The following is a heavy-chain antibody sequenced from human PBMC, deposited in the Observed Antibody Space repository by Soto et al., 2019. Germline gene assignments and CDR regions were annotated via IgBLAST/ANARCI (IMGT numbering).Heavy chain of an antibody. CDR2: IYPGDSDT. D-gene: IGHD3-10*01. J-gene: IGHJ4*02. V-gene: IGHV5-51*01. CDR3: ARHGYYYGSGSTADY. CDR1: GYSFTSYW. Sequence: PGESLKISCKGSGYSFTSYWIGWVRQMPGKGLEWMGIIYPGDSDTRYSPSFQGQVTISADKSISTAYLQWSSLKASDTAMDYCARHGYYYGSGSTADYWGQGTLVTVSS.